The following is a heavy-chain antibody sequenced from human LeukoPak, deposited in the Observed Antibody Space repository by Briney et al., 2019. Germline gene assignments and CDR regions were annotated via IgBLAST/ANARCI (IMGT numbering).Heavy chain of an antibody. J-gene: IGHJ4*02. CDR2: INHSGST. CDR3: ARLGDY. Sequence: SETLSLTCAVYGGSFSGYYWSWIRQPPGKGLEWIGEINHSGSTNYNPSLKSRVTISVDTSKNQFSLQLSSVTAADTAVYYCARLGDYWGQGTLVTVSS. V-gene: IGHV4-34*01. D-gene: IGHD3-16*01. CDR1: GGSFSGYY.